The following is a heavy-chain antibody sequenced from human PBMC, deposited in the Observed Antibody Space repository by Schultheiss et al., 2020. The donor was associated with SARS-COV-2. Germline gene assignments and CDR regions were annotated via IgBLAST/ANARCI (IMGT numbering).Heavy chain of an antibody. V-gene: IGHV3-33*01. Sequence: GESLKISCAASGFTFSSYAMHWVRQAPGKGLEWVAVIWYDGSNKYYTDSVKGRFTISRDNSKNTLYLQMNSLRAEDTAIYYCARDSTYCSGDCSFDYWGQGTLVTVSS. CDR3: ARDSTYCSGDCSFDY. J-gene: IGHJ4*02. D-gene: IGHD2-21*02. CDR2: IWYDGSNK. CDR1: GFTFSSYA.